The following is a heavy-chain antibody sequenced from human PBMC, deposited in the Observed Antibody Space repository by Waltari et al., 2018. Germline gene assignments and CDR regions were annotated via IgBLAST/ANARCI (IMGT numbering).Heavy chain of an antibody. CDR1: GFTFTSYW. J-gene: IGHJ4*02. CDR3: ARHLYSIDYLELDN. Sequence: EVLLVESGGGLVQSGGSLRLSCAASGFTFTSYWMHWVRQAPGQGLEWVSRSKSNARETNYADSVKGRFAISRDNSKNTLYLQLNSLRVEDTAVYYCARHLYSIDYLELDNWGQGSLVTVSS. CDR2: SKSNARET. D-gene: IGHD3-22*01. V-gene: IGHV3-74*01.